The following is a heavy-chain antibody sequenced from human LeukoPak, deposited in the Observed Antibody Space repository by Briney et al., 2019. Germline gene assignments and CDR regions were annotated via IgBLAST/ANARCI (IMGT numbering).Heavy chain of an antibody. Sequence: SETLSLTCAVSGASISNNKYFWAWIRQPPGKGLEWIVTVYYIGTTFYNPSLKSRLTLSVDTSKNQFSLKLGSVTAADTSVYYCARLSDRDPQHWFDPWGQGILVTVSS. D-gene: IGHD3-10*01. CDR2: VYYIGTT. CDR1: GASISNNKYF. CDR3: ARLSDRDPQHWFDP. J-gene: IGHJ5*02. V-gene: IGHV4-39*01.